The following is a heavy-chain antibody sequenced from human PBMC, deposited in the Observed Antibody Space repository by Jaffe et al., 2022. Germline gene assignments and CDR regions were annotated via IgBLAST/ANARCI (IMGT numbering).Heavy chain of an antibody. CDR1: GFTFSGSA. Sequence: EVQLVESGGGLVQPGGSLKLSCAASGFTFSGSAMHWVRQASGKGLEWVGRIRSKANSYATAYAASVKGRFTISRDDSKNTAYLQMNSLKTEDTAVYYCTTNYGDYVRYFQHWGQGTLVTVSS. CDR2: IRSKANSYAT. J-gene: IGHJ1*01. V-gene: IGHV3-73*02. D-gene: IGHD4-17*01. CDR3: TTNYGDYVRYFQH.